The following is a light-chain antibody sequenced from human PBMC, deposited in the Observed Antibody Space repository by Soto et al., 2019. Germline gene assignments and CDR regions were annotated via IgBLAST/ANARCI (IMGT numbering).Light chain of an antibody. V-gene: IGLV2-18*01. CDR1: STDFVGYNR. CDR2: EVS. J-gene: IGLJ1*01. CDR3: RLYTSENAYV. Sequence: QCLLTLPPSVCGSRGQSVTISCTGTSTDFVGYNRVSWYQQPPGTAPKLMIYEVSKRPSGVPDRFSGSKSGNTASLTISGLQAADEADYYCRLYTSENAYVFGTGTKVTVL.